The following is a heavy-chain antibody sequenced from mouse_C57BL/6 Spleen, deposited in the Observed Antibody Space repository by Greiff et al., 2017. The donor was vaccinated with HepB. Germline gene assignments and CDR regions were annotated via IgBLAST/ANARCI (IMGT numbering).Heavy chain of an antibody. CDR2: ISSGGSYT. D-gene: IGHD5-1*01. V-gene: IGHV5-6*01. CDR1: GFTFSSYG. Sequence: EVQGVESGGDLVKPGGSLKLSCAASGFTFSSYGMSWVRQTPDKRLEWVATISSGGSYTYYPDSVKGRFTISRDNAKNTLYLQMSSLKSEDTAMYYGARRSNYLDYWGQGTTLTVSS. J-gene: IGHJ2*01. CDR3: ARRSNYLDY.